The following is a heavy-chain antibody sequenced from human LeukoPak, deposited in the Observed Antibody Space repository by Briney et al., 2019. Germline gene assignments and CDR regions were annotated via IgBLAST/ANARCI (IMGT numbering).Heavy chain of an antibody. CDR2: ISSSSSTI. D-gene: IGHD3-22*01. Sequence: PGGSLRLSCAASGFTFSSYSMNWARQAPGKGLEWVSYISSSSSTIYYADSVKGRFTISRDNAKNTLYLQMNSLRAEDTAVYYCARDGSYYYDSSPRLDYWGQGTLVTVSS. V-gene: IGHV3-48*04. CDR3: ARDGSYYYDSSPRLDY. CDR1: GFTFSSYS. J-gene: IGHJ4*02.